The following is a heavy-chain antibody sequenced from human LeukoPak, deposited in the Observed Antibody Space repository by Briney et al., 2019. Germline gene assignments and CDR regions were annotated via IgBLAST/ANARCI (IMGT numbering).Heavy chain of an antibody. CDR2: IWYDGSNK. D-gene: IGHD2-15*01. CDR1: GFTFSSYG. Sequence: GGSLRLSCAASGFTFSSYGMHWVRQAPGKGLEWVAVIWYDGSNKYYADSVKGRFTISRDNAKNSLYLQMNSLRAEDTAVYYCARIVVKDGYWYDYWGLGTLVTVSS. V-gene: IGHV3-33*01. CDR3: ARIVVKDGYWYDY. J-gene: IGHJ4*02.